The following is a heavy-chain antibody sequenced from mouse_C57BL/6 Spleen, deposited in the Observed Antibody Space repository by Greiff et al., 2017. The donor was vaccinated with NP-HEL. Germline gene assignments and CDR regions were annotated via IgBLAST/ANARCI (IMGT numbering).Heavy chain of an antibody. CDR2: INPSTGGT. CDR3: ARDENYFDY. CDR1: GYSFTGYY. J-gene: IGHJ2*01. V-gene: IGHV1-42*01. Sequence: VQLQQSGPELVKPGASVKISCKASGYSFTGYYMNWVKQSPEKSLEWIGEINPSTGGTTYNQKFKAKATLTVDKSSSTAYMQLKSLTSEDSAVYYCARDENYFDYWGQGTTLTVSS.